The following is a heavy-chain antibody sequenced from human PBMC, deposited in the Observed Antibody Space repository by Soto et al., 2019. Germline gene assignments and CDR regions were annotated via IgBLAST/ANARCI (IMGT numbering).Heavy chain of an antibody. CDR3: TKWEVGNSRPLDY. CDR1: GFTFSGSA. V-gene: IGHV3-73*01. CDR2: IRGKADNYAT. D-gene: IGHD1-26*01. Sequence: EVQLVESGGGLVQPGGSLKLSCAASGFTFSGSAMHWVRQTSGKGLEWVGRIRGKADNYATAYAASGKGRFTISRDDSKNTAYLQMNSLRTEDTAVYYCTKWEVGNSRPLDYWGQGTLVTVSS. J-gene: IGHJ4*02.